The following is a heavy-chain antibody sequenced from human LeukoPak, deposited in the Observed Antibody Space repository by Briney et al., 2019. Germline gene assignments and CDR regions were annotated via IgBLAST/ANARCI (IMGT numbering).Heavy chain of an antibody. CDR3: ARGFTDIHDC. D-gene: IGHD1-1*01. CDR2: IYSDGST. Sequence: PGGSLRLSCAASGFTVSNNYLSWVRQAPGKGLEWVSVIYSDGSTYYADSVKGRFTISRDNSKNTLYLQMNSLRAEDTAVYYCARGFTDIHDCWGQGALVTVSS. V-gene: IGHV3-66*01. J-gene: IGHJ4*02. CDR1: GFTVSNNY.